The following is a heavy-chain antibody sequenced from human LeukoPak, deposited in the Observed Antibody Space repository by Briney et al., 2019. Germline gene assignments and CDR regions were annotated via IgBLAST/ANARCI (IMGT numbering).Heavy chain of an antibody. CDR2: ISYDGSNK. CDR3: AKDRRAAAGSHLVY. CDR1: GFTFSSYG. Sequence: GGSLRLSCAASGFTFSSYGMHWVRQAPGKGLEWVAVISYDGSNKYYADSVKGRFTISRDNSKNTLYLQMNSLRAEDTAVYYCAKDRRAAAGSHLVYWGQGTLVTVSS. J-gene: IGHJ4*02. V-gene: IGHV3-30*18. D-gene: IGHD6-13*01.